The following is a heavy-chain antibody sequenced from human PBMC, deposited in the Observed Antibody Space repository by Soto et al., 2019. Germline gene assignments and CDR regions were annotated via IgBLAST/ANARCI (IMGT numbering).Heavy chain of an antibody. J-gene: IGHJ6*02. CDR2: IYYSGST. V-gene: IGHV4-30-4*01. D-gene: IGHD3-22*01. CDR3: ARDQYGIVVPSGPEGMDV. Sequence: SETLSLTCTVSGGSISSGDYYWIWIRQPPGKGLEWIGYIYYSGSTYYNPSLKSRVTISVDTSKNQFSLKLSSVTAADTAVYYCARDQYGIVVPSGPEGMDVWGQGTTVTVSS. CDR1: GGSISSGDYY.